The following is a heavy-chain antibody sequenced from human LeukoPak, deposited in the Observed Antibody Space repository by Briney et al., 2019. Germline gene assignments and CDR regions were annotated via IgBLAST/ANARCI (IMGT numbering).Heavy chain of an antibody. CDR3: AKVNRSGPRQSNDFDV. V-gene: IGHV6-1*01. J-gene: IGHJ3*01. D-gene: IGHD3-10*01. CDR2: TYYKSQWYN. Sequence: SQTLSLTCVISGDSICSSCAAWSWIRQSPSRGLEWLGRTYYKSQWYNDYAVSVKSRITVNPDTSKNQFSLQLNSVTPGDTAMYYCAKVNRSGPRQSNDFDVWGGGPMVTVSS. CDR1: GDSICSSCAA.